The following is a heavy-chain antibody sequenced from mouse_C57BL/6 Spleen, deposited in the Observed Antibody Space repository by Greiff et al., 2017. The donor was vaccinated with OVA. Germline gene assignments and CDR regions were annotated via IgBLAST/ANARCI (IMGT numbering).Heavy chain of an antibody. D-gene: IGHD1-1*01. CDR2: IWSGGST. CDR1: GFSLTSYG. J-gene: IGHJ2*01. Sequence: VQVVESGPGLVQPSQSLSITCPVSGFSLTSYGVHWVRQSPGKGLEWLGVIWSGGSTDYNAAFISRLSISKDNSKSQVFFKMNSLQADDTAIYYCARDYYGSKLDYWGQGTTLTVSS. V-gene: IGHV2-2*01. CDR3: ARDYYGSKLDY.